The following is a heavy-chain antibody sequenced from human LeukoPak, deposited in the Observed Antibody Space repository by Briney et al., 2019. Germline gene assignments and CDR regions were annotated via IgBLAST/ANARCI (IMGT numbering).Heavy chain of an antibody. V-gene: IGHV3-53*01. J-gene: IGHJ3*02. CDR2: IYSGGST. CDR3: ARAGSGPKTHAFDI. D-gene: IGHD3-3*01. CDR1: GFTVSSNY. Sequence: GGSLRLSCAASGFTVSSNYMSWVRQAPGKGLEWVSVIYSGGSTYYADSVKGRFTISRDNSKNTLYLQMNSLRAEDTAVYYCARAGSGPKTHAFDIWGQGTMVTVSS.